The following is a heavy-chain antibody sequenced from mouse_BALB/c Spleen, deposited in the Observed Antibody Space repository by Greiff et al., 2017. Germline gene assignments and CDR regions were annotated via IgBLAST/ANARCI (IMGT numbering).Heavy chain of an antibody. V-gene: IGHV1-54*01. J-gene: IGHJ4*01. Sequence: VQLQESGAELVRPGTSVKVSCKASGYAFTNYLIEWVKQRPGQGLEWIGVINPGSGGTNYNEKFKGKATLTADKSSSTAYMQLSLTSDDSAVYFCARSYDGYLMDYWGQGTSVTVSS. CDR3: ARSYDGYLMDY. CDR1: GYAFTNYL. D-gene: IGHD2-3*01. CDR2: INPGSGGT.